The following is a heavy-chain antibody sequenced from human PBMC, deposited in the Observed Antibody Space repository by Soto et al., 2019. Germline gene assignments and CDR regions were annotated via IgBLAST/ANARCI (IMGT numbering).Heavy chain of an antibody. Sequence: QVQLVQSGAEVKKPGASVKVSCKASGYTFTGYYMHWVRQAPGQGLEWMGWINPNSGGTNYAQTFQGRVTMTRDTSISPAYMELSRLRSDDTAVYYCARDRDSSSWYRPPVWFDPWGQGTLVTVSS. CDR2: INPNSGGT. D-gene: IGHD6-13*01. J-gene: IGHJ5*02. CDR3: ARDRDSSSWYRPPVWFDP. CDR1: GYTFTGYY. V-gene: IGHV1-2*02.